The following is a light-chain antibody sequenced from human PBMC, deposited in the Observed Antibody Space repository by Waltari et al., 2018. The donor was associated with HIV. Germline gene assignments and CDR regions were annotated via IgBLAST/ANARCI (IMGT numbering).Light chain of an antibody. Sequence: QSALTQPASVSGSPGQSITISCTGPRSDVGGYDYVSWYQLYPGTAPKLMISEVSNRPSGVSNRFSGSKSGNTDSLTISGLQAEDEADYYCSSYTSSTPYVFGTGTKVTVL. J-gene: IGLJ1*01. CDR3: SSYTSSTPYV. CDR1: RSDVGGYDY. CDR2: EVS. V-gene: IGLV2-14*01.